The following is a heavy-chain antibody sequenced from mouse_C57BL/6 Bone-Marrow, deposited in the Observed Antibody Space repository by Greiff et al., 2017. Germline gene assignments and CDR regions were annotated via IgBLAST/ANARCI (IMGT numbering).Heavy chain of an antibody. CDR3: AGGGLLGHYFDY. CDR2: INPSSGYT. J-gene: IGHJ2*01. Sequence: QVQLQQSGAELARPGASVKMSCKASGYTFTSYTMHWVKQRPGQGLEWIGYINPSSGYTKYNQKFKDKATLTADKSSSTAYMQLSSLTSEDSAVYYCAGGGLLGHYFDYWSQGTTLTVSS. D-gene: IGHD2-1*01. CDR1: GYTFTSYT. V-gene: IGHV1-4*01.